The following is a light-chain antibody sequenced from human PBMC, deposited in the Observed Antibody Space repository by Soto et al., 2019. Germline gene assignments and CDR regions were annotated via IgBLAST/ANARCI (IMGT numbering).Light chain of an antibody. CDR3: SSYAGSNSYV. J-gene: IGLJ1*01. CDR2: DVT. V-gene: IGLV2-8*01. Sequence: QYALTQPPSASGSPGQSVTISCTGTSSDVGYYNYVSWYQQHPGKAPKVMIYDVTKRPSGVPDRFSGSKSGNTASLTVSGLQAEDEADYYCSSYAGSNSYVFGSGTKLTVL. CDR1: SSDVGYYNY.